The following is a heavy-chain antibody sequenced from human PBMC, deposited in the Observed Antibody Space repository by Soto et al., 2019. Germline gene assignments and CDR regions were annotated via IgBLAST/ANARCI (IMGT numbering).Heavy chain of an antibody. CDR3: ARGGGYNTAFDY. CDR2: IYYSGST. D-gene: IGHD5-12*01. CDR1: GGSISSGGYY. Sequence: QVQLQESGPGLVKLSQTLSLTCTVSGGSISSGGYYWSWIRQHPGKGLEWIGYIYYSGSTYYKPSLKSRVTISVDTSKNQFSLKLSYVTAADTAVYYCARGGGYNTAFDYWGQGTLVTVSS. J-gene: IGHJ4*02. V-gene: IGHV4-31*03.